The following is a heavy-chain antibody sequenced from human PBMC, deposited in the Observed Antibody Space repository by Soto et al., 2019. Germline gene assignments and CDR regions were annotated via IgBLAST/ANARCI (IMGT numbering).Heavy chain of an antibody. D-gene: IGHD3-22*01. CDR1: GFTFSGYA. V-gene: IGHV3-23*01. Sequence: PGGSLRLSCAASGFTFSGYAMSWVRQAPGKGLEWVSAISGGGGVTYHADSVEGRFTISRDNSKNTLYLQMISLRAEDTAVYFCAKXRPYSYDSSGYYSMSDYWGQGTLVTVSS. J-gene: IGHJ4*02. CDR3: AKXRPYSYDSSGYYSMSDY. CDR2: ISGGGGVT.